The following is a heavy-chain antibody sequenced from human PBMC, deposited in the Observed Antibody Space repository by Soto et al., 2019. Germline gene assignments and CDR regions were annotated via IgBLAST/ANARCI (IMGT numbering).Heavy chain of an antibody. V-gene: IGHV3-23*01. CDR3: ARDFTTSPHY. CDR1: GFTFNKFA. Sequence: PVGSLRLSCEVSGFTFNKFAMNWVRQAPGKGLDWVSGISDSGSSTYYADSVRGRFTISRDNSKKTLYLQMNSLTAEDTAIYYCARDFTTSPHYWGQGTLVTVSS. J-gene: IGHJ4*02. CDR2: ISDSGSST. D-gene: IGHD2-2*01.